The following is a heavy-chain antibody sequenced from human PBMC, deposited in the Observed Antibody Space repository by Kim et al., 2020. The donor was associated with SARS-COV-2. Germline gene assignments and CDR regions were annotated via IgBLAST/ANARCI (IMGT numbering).Heavy chain of an antibody. J-gene: IGHJ4*02. Sequence: YAQKFQSRVTMTRDTSTSTVYMELSSLRSEDTAVYYCARSPPGPSPPFDYWGQGTLVTVSS. CDR3: ARSPPGPSPPFDY. V-gene: IGHV1-46*01.